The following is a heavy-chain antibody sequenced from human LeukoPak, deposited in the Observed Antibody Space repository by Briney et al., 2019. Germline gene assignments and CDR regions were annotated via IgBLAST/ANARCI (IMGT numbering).Heavy chain of an antibody. CDR2: IYHSGST. D-gene: IGHD6-13*01. J-gene: IGHJ6*04. V-gene: IGHV4-4*02. CDR1: GGSISSSNW. Sequence: SETLSLTCAVSGGSISSSNWWRWVRQPPGKGLEWIGEIYHSGSTNYNPSLKSRVTISVDKSKNQFSLKLSSVTAADTAVYYCARAAAAGSNYYGMDVWGKGTTVTVSS. CDR3: ARAAAAGSNYYGMDV.